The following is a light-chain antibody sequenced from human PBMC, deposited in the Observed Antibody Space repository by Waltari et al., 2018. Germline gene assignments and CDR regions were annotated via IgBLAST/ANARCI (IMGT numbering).Light chain of an antibody. CDR2: DIT. Sequence: QSALTQPRSVSGSPGQSVPISCTGTSSDLSTYNYVSWSQPPPGKPPKLLIHDITWRPSGVPDRFSGSRSGNTASLTISGLQAEDEADYYCCSYTGGYTWVFGGGTKLTVL. CDR1: SSDLSTYNY. V-gene: IGLV2-11*01. J-gene: IGLJ3*02. CDR3: CSYTGGYTWV.